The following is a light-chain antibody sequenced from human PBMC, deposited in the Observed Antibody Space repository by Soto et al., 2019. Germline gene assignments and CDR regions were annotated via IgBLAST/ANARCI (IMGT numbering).Light chain of an antibody. J-gene: IGLJ1*01. CDR1: SSDVGSYNL. Sequence: QSVLTQPASVSGSPGQSITISCTGTSSDVGSYNLVSWYQQHPGKAPKLMIYEGSKRPSGVSNRFSGSKSGNTASLTISGLQAEDEADYYCCSYAGSRTYVFGPGTKVTV. CDR3: CSYAGSRTYV. V-gene: IGLV2-23*01. CDR2: EGS.